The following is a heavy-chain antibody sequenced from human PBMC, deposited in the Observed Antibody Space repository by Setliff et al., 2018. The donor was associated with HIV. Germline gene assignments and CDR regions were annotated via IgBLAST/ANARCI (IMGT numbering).Heavy chain of an antibody. Sequence: NPSETLSLTCTVSGGSISNSDFCWGWIRQSPGKGLEWIGSIYYRGATYYNPTLQSRVTISADTSKNQFYLKLTSVTAADTAIYYCARPYDSLYGWGQGVLVTVSS. CDR1: GGSISNSDFC. J-gene: IGHJ4*02. V-gene: IGHV4-39*01. D-gene: IGHD3-22*01. CDR2: IYYRGAT. CDR3: ARPYDSLYG.